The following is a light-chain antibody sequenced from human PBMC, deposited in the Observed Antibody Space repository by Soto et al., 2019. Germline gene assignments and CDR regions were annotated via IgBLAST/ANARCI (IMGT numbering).Light chain of an antibody. CDR2: LGS. V-gene: IGKV2-28*01. CDR3: MHALQTYT. Sequence: DIVRTQSPLSLPVTPGEPASISCRSSQSLLHSNGYNYLDWYLQKPGQSPQLLIYLGSNRASGVPDRFSGSGSGTDFTLKISRVEAEDVGVYYCMHALQTYTFGQGTKLEIK. CDR1: QSLLHSNGYNY. J-gene: IGKJ2*01.